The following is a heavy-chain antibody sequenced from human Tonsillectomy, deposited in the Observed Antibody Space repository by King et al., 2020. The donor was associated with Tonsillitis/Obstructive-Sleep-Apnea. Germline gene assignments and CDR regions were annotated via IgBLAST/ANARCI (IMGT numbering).Heavy chain of an antibody. CDR3: ASPRITGTTPYFPYMDV. D-gene: IGHD1-7*01. CDR2: ISYDGSNK. Sequence: QLVQSGGGVVQPGRSLRLSCAASGFTFSSYAMHWVRQAPGKGLEWVAVISYDGSNKYYADSVKGRFTISRDNSKNTLYLQMNSLRAEDTAVNYCASPRITGTTPYFPYMDVWGKGTTVTVSS. CDR1: GFTFSSYA. J-gene: IGHJ6*03. V-gene: IGHV3-30*01.